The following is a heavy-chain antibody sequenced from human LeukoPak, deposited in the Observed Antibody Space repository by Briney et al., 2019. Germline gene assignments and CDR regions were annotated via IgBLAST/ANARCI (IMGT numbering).Heavy chain of an antibody. V-gene: IGHV3-30*18. CDR3: AKDDYYDVLTGRQNCFGP. Sequence: GGSLRLSCAASTFIFSTHGMHWVRQAPDKGLQWVAVISYDGSKKNYADSVKGRFTISRDNSKNTLYLQMNSLRTEDTAVYYCAKDDYYDVLTGRQNCFGPWGQGTLVTVSS. D-gene: IGHD3-9*01. J-gene: IGHJ5*02. CDR1: TFIFSTHG. CDR2: ISYDGSKK.